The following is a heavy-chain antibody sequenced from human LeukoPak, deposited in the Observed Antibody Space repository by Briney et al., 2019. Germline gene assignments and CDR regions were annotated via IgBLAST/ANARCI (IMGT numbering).Heavy chain of an antibody. D-gene: IGHD6-6*01. Sequence: GGSLRLSCTASEFPFRNYAMSWVRQAPGRGLEWVSAITDSGGDTFHADSVKGRFTISRDNSKNTLFLQMNSLRVEDTAVYYCAKGSSSSRPYYFDYWGQGALVTVSS. CDR1: EFPFRNYA. CDR3: AKGSSSSRPYYFDY. V-gene: IGHV3-23*01. CDR2: ITDSGGDT. J-gene: IGHJ4*02.